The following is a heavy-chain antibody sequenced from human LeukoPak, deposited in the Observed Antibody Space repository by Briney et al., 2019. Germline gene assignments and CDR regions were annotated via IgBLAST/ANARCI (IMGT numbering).Heavy chain of an antibody. V-gene: IGHV3-30*02. CDR3: AKENIGSSWYLGRPDYYMDV. J-gene: IGHJ6*03. Sequence: GGSLRLSCAASGFTFSSYGMHWVRQAPGKGLEWVAFIRYDGSNKYYADSVKGRFTISRDNSKKPLYLQMNSLRAEDTAVYYCAKENIGSSWYLGRPDYYMDVWGKGTTVTVSS. CDR2: IRYDGSNK. D-gene: IGHD6-13*01. CDR1: GFTFSSYG.